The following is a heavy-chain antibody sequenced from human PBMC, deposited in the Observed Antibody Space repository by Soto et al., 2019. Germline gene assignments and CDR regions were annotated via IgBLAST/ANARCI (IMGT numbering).Heavy chain of an antibody. CDR3: VRPPPGLAPLYPPHLDF. CDR2: INHSGST. Sequence: SETLSLTCAVYGGSFSGYYWTWIRQPPGTGLEWIGEINHSGSTNYNPSHKSRVTISVDTSKNQFSLKLTSVTAADTAVYYCVRPPPGLAPLYPPHLDFWGQGVKVT. CDR1: GGSFSGYY. J-gene: IGHJ4*02. D-gene: IGHD6-19*01. V-gene: IGHV4-34*01.